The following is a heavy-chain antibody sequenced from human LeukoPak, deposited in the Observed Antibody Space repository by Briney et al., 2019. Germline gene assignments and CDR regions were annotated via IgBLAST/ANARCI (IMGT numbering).Heavy chain of an antibody. J-gene: IGHJ4*02. CDR2: ISGSGGST. D-gene: IGHD3-22*01. CDR3: AKPNRYITMIVVGPAFTPDY. CDR1: GFTFSSYA. V-gene: IGHV3-23*01. Sequence: HAGGSLRLSCAASGFTFSSYAMSWVRQAPGKGLEWVSAISGSGGSTYHADSVKGRFTISRDNSKNTLYLQMNSLRAEDTAVYYCAKPNRYITMIVVGPAFTPDYWGQGTLVTVSS.